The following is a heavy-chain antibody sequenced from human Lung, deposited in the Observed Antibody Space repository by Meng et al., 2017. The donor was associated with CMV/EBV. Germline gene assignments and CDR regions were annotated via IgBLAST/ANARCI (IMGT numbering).Heavy chain of an antibody. CDR1: GFSLSISRLA. CDR3: AHARYSSFYYFTD. CDR2: IYWNDDK. V-gene: IGHV2-5*01. Sequence: SGXXLVXPTQTLTLTCTFSGFSLSISRLAVGWIRQPPGKAMECLGIIYWNDDKRYSPSLKSRLTITKDTSKNQVVLTITNMDPADTAIYYCAHARYSSFYYFTDWXQGTLVTVSS. D-gene: IGHD6-13*01. J-gene: IGHJ4*02.